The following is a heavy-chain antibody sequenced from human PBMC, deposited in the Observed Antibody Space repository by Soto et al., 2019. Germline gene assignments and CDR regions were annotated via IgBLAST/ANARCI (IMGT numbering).Heavy chain of an antibody. Sequence: ASVKVSCKASGYTFTSYGISWVRQAPGQGLEWMGWISAYNGNTNYAQKLQGRVTMTTDTSTSTAYMELRSLRSDDTAVYYCARDDSPCSSTSCYGYSSGWYDYWGQGTLVTVSS. CDR1: GYTFTSYG. V-gene: IGHV1-18*01. J-gene: IGHJ4*02. CDR3: ARDDSPCSSTSCYGYSSGWYDY. D-gene: IGHD2-2*01. CDR2: ISAYNGNT.